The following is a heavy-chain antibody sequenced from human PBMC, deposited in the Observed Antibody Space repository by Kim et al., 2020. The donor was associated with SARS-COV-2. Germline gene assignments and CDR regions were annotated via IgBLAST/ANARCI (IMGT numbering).Heavy chain of an antibody. D-gene: IGHD3-10*01. CDR2: ISAYNGNT. Sequence: ASVKVSCKASGYTFTSYGISWVRQAPGQGLEWMGWISAYNGNTNYAQKLQGRVTMTTDTSTSTAYMELRSLRSDDTAAYYCARPYYYGSGTSYGMDVWGQGTTVTVS. CDR1: GYTFTSYG. J-gene: IGHJ6*02. CDR3: ARPYYYGSGTSYGMDV. V-gene: IGHV1-18*01.